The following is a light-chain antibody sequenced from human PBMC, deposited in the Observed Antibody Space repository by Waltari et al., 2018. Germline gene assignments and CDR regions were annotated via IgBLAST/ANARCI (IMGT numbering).Light chain of an antibody. CDR1: QSISSS. CDR3: QQSFSTPLT. Sequence: DIQMTQSPSSLSASLGDSVTITCRASQSISSSLNWYQQKPGVAPKLLIYAASSLRNGVPSRFSGSGSGTDFSLTISSLQPEDFATYYCQQSFSTPLTFGGGTKVEIK. J-gene: IGKJ4*01. V-gene: IGKV1-39*01. CDR2: AAS.